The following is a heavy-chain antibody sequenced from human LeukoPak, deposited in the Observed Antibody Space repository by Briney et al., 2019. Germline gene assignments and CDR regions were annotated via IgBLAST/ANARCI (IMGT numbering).Heavy chain of an antibody. CDR1: GFTFSSYG. CDR2: IWYDGSNK. V-gene: IGHV3-33*06. J-gene: IGHJ5*02. D-gene: IGHD1-1*01. Sequence: PGRSLSLSHALSGFTFSSYGMLWVRQAPGKGLEWVAVIWYDGSNKYYADSVKGRFTISRDNSKNTLYLQMTSLRAEYTAVYYCAKKIWNGGVDPWGQGTLVTVSS. CDR3: AKKIWNGGVDP.